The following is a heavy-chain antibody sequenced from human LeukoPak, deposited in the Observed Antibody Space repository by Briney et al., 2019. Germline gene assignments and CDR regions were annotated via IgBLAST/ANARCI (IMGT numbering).Heavy chain of an antibody. V-gene: IGHV1-8*01. D-gene: IGHD3-10*01. CDR2: MNPNSGNT. CDR3: ARDTRKVEGFGELFYYYYYYMDV. Sequence: ASVKVSCKASGYTFTSYDINWVRQATGQGLEWMGWMNPNSGNTGYAQKFQGRVTMTRNTSISTAYMELSSLRSEDTAVYYCARDTRKVEGFGELFYYYYYYMDVWGKGTTVTVSS. J-gene: IGHJ6*03. CDR1: GYTFTSYD.